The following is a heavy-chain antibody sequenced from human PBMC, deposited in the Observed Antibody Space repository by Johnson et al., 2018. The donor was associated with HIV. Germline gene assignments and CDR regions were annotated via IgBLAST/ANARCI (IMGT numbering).Heavy chain of an antibody. Sequence: QVQLVESGGGVMQPGKSLRLSCEASGFTFRSYAMHWARQAPGKGLEWVAVITYDGRNKYYTDSVKGRLIISRDNSKNMTNLQMNGLSDENTADYYCVRDQGSGWPTNAFDIWGQGTMVTGSS. CDR2: ITYDGRNK. D-gene: IGHD6-19*01. V-gene: IGHV3-30*04. CDR3: VRDQGSGWPTNAFDI. J-gene: IGHJ3*02. CDR1: GFTFRSYA.